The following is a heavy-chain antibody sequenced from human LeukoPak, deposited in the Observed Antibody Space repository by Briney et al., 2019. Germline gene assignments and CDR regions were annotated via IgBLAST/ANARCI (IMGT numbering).Heavy chain of an antibody. CDR3: ARGGDCYSSENDAFDI. CDR1: GYSFTGYF. CDR2: INPNSGGT. D-gene: IGHD2-21*02. J-gene: IGHJ3*02. Sequence: GASVTVSCKASGYSFTGYFMLWVRQAPGQGVEWMGWINPNSGGTNYAQKFQGTVTMTSDTSISTAYMELSRLKSDDTAVYYCARGGDCYSSENDAFDIWGQGTMVTVSS. V-gene: IGHV1-2*02.